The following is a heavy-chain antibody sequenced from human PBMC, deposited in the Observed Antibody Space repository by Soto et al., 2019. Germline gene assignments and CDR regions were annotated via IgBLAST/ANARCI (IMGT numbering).Heavy chain of an antibody. D-gene: IGHD2-21*01. Sequence: PGGSLRLSCTGPGFTFGDYAMSWFRQAPGKGLKWVGFIRSKTYGGTTEYAASVKGRISISRDDSKSIAYLQMNSLTTEFSAVYYCARAGILGREYFQHWGQGTLVTVSS. CDR1: GFTFGDYA. J-gene: IGHJ1*01. CDR2: IRSKTYGGTT. CDR3: ARAGILGREYFQH. V-gene: IGHV3-49*03.